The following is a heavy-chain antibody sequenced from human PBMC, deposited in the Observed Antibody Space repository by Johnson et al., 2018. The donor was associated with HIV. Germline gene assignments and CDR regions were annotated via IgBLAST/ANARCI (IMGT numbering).Heavy chain of an antibody. CDR1: GFSFSDHF. CDR3: TTEGDAFDI. V-gene: IGHV3-72*01. CDR2: IRNKPSSYST. J-gene: IGHJ3*02. Sequence: VHLVESGGGLVQPGGSLRLSCVGSGFSFSDHFMDWVRQAPGKGLEWVGRIRNKPSSYSTEYAASVKGRFTVSRDDSKNTLYLQMSSLRTEDAAVYYCTTEGDAFDIWGQGTMVTVSS.